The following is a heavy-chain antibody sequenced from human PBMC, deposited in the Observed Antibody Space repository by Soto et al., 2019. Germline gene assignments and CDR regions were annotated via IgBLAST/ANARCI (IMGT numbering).Heavy chain of an antibody. CDR3: ARYDRYSGPFDY. CDR2: VSSDGRDK. D-gene: IGHD3-16*02. CDR1: GFSFSSYW. J-gene: IGHJ4*02. Sequence: EVQLEESGGGLVQPGGSLRLSCAASGFSFSSYWMSWVRQAPGKGPEWVAIVSSDGRDKTYADSVKGRFTISRDNDENSLFLQMNSLRADDTAVYYCARYDRYSGPFDYWGQGALVTVSS. V-gene: IGHV3-7*01.